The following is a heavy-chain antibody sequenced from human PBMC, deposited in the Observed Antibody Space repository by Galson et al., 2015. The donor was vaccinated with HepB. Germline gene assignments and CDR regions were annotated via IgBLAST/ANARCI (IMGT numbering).Heavy chain of an antibody. V-gene: IGHV3-43*01. D-gene: IGHD3-16*01. Sequence: SLRLSCAASGFTFDDYTMHWVRQAPGKGLGWVSLISWDGGSTYYADSVKGRFTISRDNSKNSLYLQMNSLRTEDTALYYCASSPPGGGYLYFDYWGQGTLVTVSS. CDR3: ASSPPGGGYLYFDY. CDR1: GFTFDDYT. CDR2: ISWDGGST. J-gene: IGHJ4*02.